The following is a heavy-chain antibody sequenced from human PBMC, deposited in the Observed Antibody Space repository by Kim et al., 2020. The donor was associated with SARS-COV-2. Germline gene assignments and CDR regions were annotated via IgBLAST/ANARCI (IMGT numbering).Heavy chain of an antibody. CDR2: FDPEDGET. Sequence: ASVKVSCKVSGYMLTELSMHWGRQAPGNGLEWMGGFDPEDGETIYAQKFQGRITMTEDTSTHTAYMELSGLRSEDTAVYYCATGVAVAGRSSDYYYYYGMDVWGQGTTVTVSS. V-gene: IGHV1-24*01. D-gene: IGHD6-19*01. J-gene: IGHJ6*02. CDR1: GYMLTELS. CDR3: ATGVAVAGRSSDYYYYYGMDV.